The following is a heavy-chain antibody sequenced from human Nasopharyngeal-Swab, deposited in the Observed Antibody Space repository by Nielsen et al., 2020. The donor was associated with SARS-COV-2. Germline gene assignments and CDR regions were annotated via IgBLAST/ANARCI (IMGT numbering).Heavy chain of an antibody. CDR1: GFTFSSYY. CDR3: ARDLGNIVATIGFDY. J-gene: IGHJ4*02. Sequence: GGSLRLSCAASGFTFSSYYMSWVRQAPGKGLEWVANIKQDGSEQYYVDSVKGRFTISRDNAKNSLYLQMNSLRAEDTAAYYCARDLGNIVATIGFDYWGQGTLVTVSS. V-gene: IGHV3-7*01. CDR2: IKQDGSEQ. D-gene: IGHD5-12*01.